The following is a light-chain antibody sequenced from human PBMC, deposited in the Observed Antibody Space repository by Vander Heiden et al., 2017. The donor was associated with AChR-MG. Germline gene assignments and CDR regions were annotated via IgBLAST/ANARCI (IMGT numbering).Light chain of an antibody. CDR2: GKN. J-gene: IGLJ1*01. CDR3: NSRDSSGNHYV. Sequence: SSELTQDPAVSVAFGPTVRLTCQGNRLRSYYASWYQQKPGQAPVIVIYGKNNRPSGIPDRFSGSSSGNTASLTITGAQAEDEADYYCNSRDSSGNHYVFGTGTKVTVL. CDR1: RLRSYY. V-gene: IGLV3-19*01.